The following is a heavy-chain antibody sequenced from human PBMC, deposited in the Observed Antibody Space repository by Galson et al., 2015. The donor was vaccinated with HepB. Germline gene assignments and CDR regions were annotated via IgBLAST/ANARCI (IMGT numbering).Heavy chain of an antibody. CDR2: ISYFGSA. CDR1: GASTSSNY. Sequence: ETLSLTCNVSGASTSSNYWTWIRLPPGKGLEWIGYISYFGSATHNPSLKSRVTMSLDMSKNEFSLKVTSVTAADTAVYYCARRVQLWHYYFDYWGQGALVTASS. CDR3: ARRVQLWHYYFDY. D-gene: IGHD5-24*01. J-gene: IGHJ4*02. V-gene: IGHV4-59*08.